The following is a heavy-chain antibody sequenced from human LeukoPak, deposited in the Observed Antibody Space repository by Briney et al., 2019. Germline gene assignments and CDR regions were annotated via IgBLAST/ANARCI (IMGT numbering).Heavy chain of an antibody. J-gene: IGHJ6*03. D-gene: IGHD4-11*01. CDR1: GFTFSSYS. Sequence: PGGSLRLSCAASGFTFSSYSMNWVRQAPGKGLEWVSSISSSSSYIYYADSVKGRFTISGDNAKNSLYLQMNSLRAEDTAVYYCARAASRDSNYYMDVWGKGTSVTVSS. CDR2: ISSSSSYI. V-gene: IGHV3-21*01. CDR3: ARAASRDSNYYMDV.